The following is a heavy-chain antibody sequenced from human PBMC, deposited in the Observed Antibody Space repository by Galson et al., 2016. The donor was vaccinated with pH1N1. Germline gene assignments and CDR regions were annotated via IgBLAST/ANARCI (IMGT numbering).Heavy chain of an antibody. CDR2: IIAIFGTA. CDR3: ARHPTYYDNTSLDS. CDR1: GGIFRSNA. V-gene: IGHV1-69*13. D-gene: IGHD3-22*01. Sequence: SVKVSCKASGGIFRSNAISWVRQAPGQGLEWMGGIIAIFGTAHYAQKFQGRVTITADESASTAFMELNSLTSDDTAVYFCARHPTYYDNTSLDSWGQGTPVTVAS. J-gene: IGHJ4*02.